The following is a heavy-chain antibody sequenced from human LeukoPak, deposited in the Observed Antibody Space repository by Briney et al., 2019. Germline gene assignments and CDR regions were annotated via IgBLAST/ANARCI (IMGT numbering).Heavy chain of an antibody. V-gene: IGHV1-2*04. Sequence: ASVKVSCKASRYPLTGYYMHWVRQAPGQGLEWMGWINPTSGGSNYAQKFQGWVTMTRDTSISTAYMELSRLRSDETAVYYCARDQRGFYYALDVWGQGTTVTVSS. CDR3: ARDQRGFYYALDV. CDR1: RYPLTGYY. CDR2: INPTSGGS. D-gene: IGHD1-26*01. J-gene: IGHJ6*02.